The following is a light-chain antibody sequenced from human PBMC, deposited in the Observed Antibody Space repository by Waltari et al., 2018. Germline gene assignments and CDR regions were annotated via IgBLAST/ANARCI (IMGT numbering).Light chain of an antibody. CDR3: QKYVNLPAT. Sequence: EIVLTQSPGPLSLSPGERATLSCRASQSVGKYLAWYQQKPGQAPRLLMYDASTKATGIPDRFSGSGSGTDFSLTISRLEPEDFAVYYCQKYVNLPATFGQGTKVEIK. CDR1: QSVGKY. J-gene: IGKJ1*01. CDR2: DAS. V-gene: IGKV3-20*01.